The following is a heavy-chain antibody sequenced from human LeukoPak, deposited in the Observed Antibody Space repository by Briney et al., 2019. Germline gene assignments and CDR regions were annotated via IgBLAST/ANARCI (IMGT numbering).Heavy chain of an antibody. CDR1: GFSFSSYA. V-gene: IGHV3-23*01. J-gene: IGHJ4*02. CDR2: ITDSGGST. D-gene: IGHD6-6*01. Sequence: GGSLRLSCAASGFSFSSYAMSWVRQAPGKGLEWVSAITDSGGSTYHADSVKGRFTISRDNSKNTLFLQMNSLRVEDTAIYYCAKGSSSSRTYYFDFWGQGTLVTVSS. CDR3: AKGSSSSRTYYFDF.